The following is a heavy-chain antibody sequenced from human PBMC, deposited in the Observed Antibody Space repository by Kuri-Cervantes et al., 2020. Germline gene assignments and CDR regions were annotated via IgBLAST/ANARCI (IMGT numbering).Heavy chain of an antibody. V-gene: IGHV3-23*01. CDR3: AKGGLKVVDY. CDR2: ISGSGGST. CDR1: GFTFSSYA. D-gene: IGHD2-8*01. J-gene: IGHJ4*02. Sequence: GESLKISCAASGFTFSSYAMSWVRQAPGKGLEWVSAISGSGGSTYYADSVKGRFTISRDNAKNTLFLQVNSLRAEDTAVYYCAKGGLKVVDYWGQGTLVTVSS.